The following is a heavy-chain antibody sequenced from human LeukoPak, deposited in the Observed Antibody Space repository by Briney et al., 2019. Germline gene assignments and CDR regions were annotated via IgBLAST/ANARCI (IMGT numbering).Heavy chain of an antibody. J-gene: IGHJ5*02. D-gene: IGHD1-26*01. CDR2: IYYTGTT. V-gene: IGHV4-59*08. CDR1: GDSISRYY. Sequence: PSETLSLTCTVSGDSISRYYWSWIRQPPGKGLEWIGYIYYTGTTNYNPTLKSRVTISVDTSKNQFSLKLSSVTAADTAVYYCAKVGSLSRGRNWVDPWGQGTLVTVSS. CDR3: AKVGSLSRGRNWVDP.